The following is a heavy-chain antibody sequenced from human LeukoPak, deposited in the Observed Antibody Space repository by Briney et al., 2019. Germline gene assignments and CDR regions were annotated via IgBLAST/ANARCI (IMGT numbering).Heavy chain of an antibody. Sequence: PSETLSLTCTVSGGSISSSSYYGGSIRQPPGKGLEWIGSIYYSGSTYYNPSLKSRVTISVDTSKNQFSLKLSSVTAADTAVYYCARDNADYASGGDWFDPWGQGTLVTVSS. CDR1: GGSISSSSYY. CDR3: ARDNADYASGGDWFDP. V-gene: IGHV4-39*07. D-gene: IGHD3-10*01. J-gene: IGHJ5*02. CDR2: IYYSGST.